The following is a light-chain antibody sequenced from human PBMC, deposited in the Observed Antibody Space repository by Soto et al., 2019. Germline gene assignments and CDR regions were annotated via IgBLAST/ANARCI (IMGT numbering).Light chain of an antibody. CDR1: QGISSY. Sequence: IQMTHSPSSLSTSIGDRVTITCRASQGISSYLAWYQQKPGKAPKLLIYAASTLQSGVPSRFSGSGSGTDFTLTISCLQSEDFATYYCQQYYSYPPTFGGGTKVDIK. CDR3: QQYYSYPPT. CDR2: AAS. V-gene: IGKV1-8*01. J-gene: IGKJ4*01.